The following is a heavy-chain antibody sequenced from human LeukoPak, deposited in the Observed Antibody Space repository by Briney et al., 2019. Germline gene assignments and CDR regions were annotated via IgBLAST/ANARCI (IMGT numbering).Heavy chain of an antibody. Sequence: TSETLSLTCTVSGGSISSYYWSWIRQPPGKGLEWIGYIYYSGSTNYNPSLKSRVTISVETSKNQFSLKLSSVTAADTAVYYCAILAQSSPSKVDWGQGTLVTVSS. CDR3: AILAQSSPSKVD. D-gene: IGHD6-6*01. CDR1: GGSISSYY. V-gene: IGHV4-59*01. J-gene: IGHJ4*02. CDR2: IYYSGST.